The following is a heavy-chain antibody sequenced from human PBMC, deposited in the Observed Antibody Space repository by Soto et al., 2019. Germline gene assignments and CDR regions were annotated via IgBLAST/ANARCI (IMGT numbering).Heavy chain of an antibody. CDR1: GFTFSNYW. CDR2: INPDGSER. J-gene: IGHJ5*02. Sequence: EVQLVESGGGLVQPGGSLRLSCAVSGFTFSNYWMTWVRQAPGKGLESVANINPDGSERYYVDSVKGRFTISRDNAKNSLYLQMNSLRVEDMALYYCTRDLNHDCGPWGQGALVTVSS. V-gene: IGHV3-7*04. D-gene: IGHD2-21*01. CDR3: TRDLNHDCGP.